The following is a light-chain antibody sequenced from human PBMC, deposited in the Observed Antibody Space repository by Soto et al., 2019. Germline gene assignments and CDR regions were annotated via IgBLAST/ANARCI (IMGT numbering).Light chain of an antibody. V-gene: IGKV3-15*01. CDR1: QSVATN. Sequence: EVVMTQSPATMSVSQGERATLYCRASQSVATNLAWYQQKPGQPPRLLIYGASTRATGIPARFSGSGSGTEFTLTISSLQSVDFAVYSCQQYNIWPWTFGHGTKVDIK. CDR3: QQYNIWPWT. CDR2: GAS. J-gene: IGKJ1*01.